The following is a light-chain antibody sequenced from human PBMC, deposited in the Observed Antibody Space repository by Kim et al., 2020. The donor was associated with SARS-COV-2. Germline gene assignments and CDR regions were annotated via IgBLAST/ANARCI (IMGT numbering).Light chain of an antibody. CDR2: LVS. Sequence: PASISCRSSQSLLCSNGYNYLDWYLQKPGHSPQPLIYLVSNRASGVPDRFSGSGSGRDFTLKISRVEAEDVGVYYCIQALQTPRTFGQGTKVEIK. CDR3: IQALQTPRT. J-gene: IGKJ1*01. V-gene: IGKV2-28*01. CDR1: QSLLCSNGYNY.